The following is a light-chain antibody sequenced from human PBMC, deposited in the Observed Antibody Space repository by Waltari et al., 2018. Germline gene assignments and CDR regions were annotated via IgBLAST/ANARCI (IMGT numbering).Light chain of an antibody. CDR2: GVS. V-gene: IGLV2-14*03. Sequence: QSALPQPASVSGSPGHSITLSCTGTNSDVGVYNYVSWFQQHPGTAPRLMIFGVSDRPSGVSNRFSGSKSGNTASLTISGLQAEDEAHYYCASYTSSYTWVFGGGTKLTVL. CDR3: ASYTSSYTWV. CDR1: NSDVGVYNY. J-gene: IGLJ3*02.